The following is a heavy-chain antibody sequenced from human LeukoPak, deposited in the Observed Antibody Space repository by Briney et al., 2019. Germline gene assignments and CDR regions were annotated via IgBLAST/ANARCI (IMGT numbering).Heavy chain of an antibody. CDR1: GFTFSSYG. Sequence: GGSLRLSCAASGFTFSSYGMHWVRQAPGKGLEWVAVISYDGSSKYYADSVKGRFTISRDNSRNTLYLQMNSLRAEDTAVYYCAKIEDIVATIESFDYWGQGTLVTVSS. CDR3: AKIEDIVATIESFDY. D-gene: IGHD5-12*01. V-gene: IGHV3-30*18. CDR2: ISYDGSSK. J-gene: IGHJ4*02.